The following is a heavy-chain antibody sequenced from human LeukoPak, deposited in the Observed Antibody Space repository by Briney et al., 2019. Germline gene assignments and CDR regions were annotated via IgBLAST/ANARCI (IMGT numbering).Heavy chain of an antibody. V-gene: IGHV4-4*07. CDR1: GGSINNYY. CDR3: ARDLAQTPWDY. CDR2: MYTSGSS. Sequence: ASETLSLTCTVSGGSINNYYWSWIRQPAGKGLEWIGRMYTSGSSNYNPSLKSRVTMSVDTSKNQFSLRLNSVTAADTAVYYCARDLAQTPWDYWGDGTLVTVSA. J-gene: IGHJ4*01.